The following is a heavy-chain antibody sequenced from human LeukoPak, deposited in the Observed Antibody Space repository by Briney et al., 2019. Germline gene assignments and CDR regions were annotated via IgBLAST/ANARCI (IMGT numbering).Heavy chain of an antibody. V-gene: IGHV4-38-2*02. Sequence: SETLSLTCTVSGHSISSGYYWGWIRQPPGKGLEWIGSIYHSGSTYYNPSLKSRVTISVDTSKNQFSLKLSSVTAADTAVYYCARARYYYGSGNLDYWGQGTLVTVSS. J-gene: IGHJ4*02. CDR1: GHSISSGYY. D-gene: IGHD3-10*01. CDR3: ARARYYYGSGNLDY. CDR2: IYHSGST.